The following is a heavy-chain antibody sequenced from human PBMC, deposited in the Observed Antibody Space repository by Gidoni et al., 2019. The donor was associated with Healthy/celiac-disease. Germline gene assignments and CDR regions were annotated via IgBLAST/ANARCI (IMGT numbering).Heavy chain of an antibody. D-gene: IGHD3-10*01. J-gene: IGHJ3*02. V-gene: IGHV4-34*01. CDR3: ARAGFTMVRGGVRRAFDI. CDR2: INHSGST. Sequence: QVQLQQWGAGLLTPSETLSLTCAVYGGSFSGYYWSWIRQPPGKGLEWIGEINHSGSTNYNPSLKSRVTISVDTSKNQFSLKLSSVTAADTAVYYCARAGFTMVRGGVRRAFDIWGQGTMVTVSS. CDR1: GGSFSGYY.